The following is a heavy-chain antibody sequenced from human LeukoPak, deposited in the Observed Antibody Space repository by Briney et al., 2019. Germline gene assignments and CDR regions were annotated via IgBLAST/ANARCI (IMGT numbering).Heavy chain of an antibody. CDR3: ARDLRDIVVVVAATLDY. CDR1: GFTFSSYS. CDR2: ISSSSSYI. Sequence: GGSLRLSCAASGFTFSSYSMNWVRQAPGKGLEWVSSISSSSSYIYCADSVKGRFTISRDNAKNSLYLQMNSLRAEDTAVYYCARDLRDIVVVVAATLDYWGQGTLVTVSS. J-gene: IGHJ4*02. D-gene: IGHD2-15*01. V-gene: IGHV3-21*01.